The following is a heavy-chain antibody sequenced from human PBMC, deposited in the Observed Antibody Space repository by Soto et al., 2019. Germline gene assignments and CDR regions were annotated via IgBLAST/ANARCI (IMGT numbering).Heavy chain of an antibody. Sequence: SETLSLTCAVYGGSVNGYYWKWIRQPPGKGLEWIGEINHTGGTHYNPSLKSRVTMSVDTSKNQFSLRLSSVTAADTAIYYCATRITVFGLLIPPFDPWGQGTQVTVSS. CDR2: INHTGGT. V-gene: IGHV4-34*10. CDR1: GGSVNGYY. J-gene: IGHJ5*02. D-gene: IGHD3-3*01. CDR3: ATRITVFGLLIPPFDP.